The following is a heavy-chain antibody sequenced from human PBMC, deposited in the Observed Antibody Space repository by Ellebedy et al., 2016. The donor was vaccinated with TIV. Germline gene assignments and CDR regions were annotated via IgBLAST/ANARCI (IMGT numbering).Heavy chain of an antibody. CDR3: AKPPPRFGELKYFQH. D-gene: IGHD3-10*01. J-gene: IGHJ1*01. V-gene: IGHV3-23*01. Sequence: GESLKISCAASGFTFSSYWMSWVRQAPGKGLEWVSAISGSGGSTYYADSVKGRFTISRDNSKNTLYLQMNSLRAEDTAVYYCAKPPPRFGELKYFQHWGQGTLVTVSS. CDR2: ISGSGGST. CDR1: GFTFSSYW.